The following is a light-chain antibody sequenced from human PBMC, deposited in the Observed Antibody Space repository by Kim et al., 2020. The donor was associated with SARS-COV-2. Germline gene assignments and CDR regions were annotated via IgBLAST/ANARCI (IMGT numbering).Light chain of an antibody. J-gene: IGLJ1*01. Sequence: GQSGTISCTGTSSDVGNYNYVSWYQQHPGKAPKLIIYDVSKRPSGVPDRFSGSKSGNTASLIISGLQAEDEADYYCCSYAGIYTYVFGTGTKVTVL. V-gene: IGLV2-11*01. CDR1: SSDVGNYNY. CDR2: DVS. CDR3: CSYAGIYTYV.